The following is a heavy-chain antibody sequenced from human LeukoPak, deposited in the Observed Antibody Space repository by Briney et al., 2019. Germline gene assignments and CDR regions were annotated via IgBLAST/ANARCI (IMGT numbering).Heavy chain of an antibody. Sequence: GGSLRLSCAASGFTFSDNYRGWISQAPGKGLEWVSYISGGGSTINYADSVKGRFTISMDTAKDSMYLQMNSLRAEDTAVFYCAKHRGYSYGSYYFDYWGQGTLVTVSS. CDR1: GFTFSDNY. CDR3: AKHRGYSYGSYYFDY. V-gene: IGHV3-11*01. CDR2: ISGGGSTI. D-gene: IGHD5-18*01. J-gene: IGHJ4*02.